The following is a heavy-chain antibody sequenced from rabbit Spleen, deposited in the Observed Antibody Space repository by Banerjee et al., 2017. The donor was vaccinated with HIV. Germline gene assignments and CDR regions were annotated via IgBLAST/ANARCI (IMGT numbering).Heavy chain of an antibody. CDR3: ARDSSSSFSSYGMDL. J-gene: IGHJ6*01. V-gene: IGHV1S40*01. Sequence: QSLEESGGDLVKPGASLTLTCTASGVSFSGDSYMCWVRQAPGKGLEWIACIDAGSSGFTYYATWAIGRFTISKTSSTTVTLQMTSVTAADTATYFCARDSSSSFSSYGMDLWGQGTLVTVS. CDR2: IDAGSSGFT. D-gene: IGHD1-1*01. CDR1: GVSFSGDSY.